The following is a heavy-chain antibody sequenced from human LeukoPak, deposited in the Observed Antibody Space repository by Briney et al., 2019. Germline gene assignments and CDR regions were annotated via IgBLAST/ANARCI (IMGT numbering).Heavy chain of an antibody. J-gene: IGHJ4*02. Sequence: LGGSLRLSCAASGFTFSSAWMTWVRQAPGKGLDWVGHIKSKADGGTTDYAAPAKGRFTISRDDSKNTLSLQMNSLNYEDTAVYYCTTDPFMLDVYHFHYWGQGTLVTVSS. V-gene: IGHV3-15*01. D-gene: IGHD5/OR15-5a*01. CDR1: GFTFSSAW. CDR2: IKSKADGGTT. CDR3: TTDPFMLDVYHFHY.